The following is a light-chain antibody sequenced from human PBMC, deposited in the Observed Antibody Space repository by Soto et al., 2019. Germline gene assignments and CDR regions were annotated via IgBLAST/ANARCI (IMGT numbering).Light chain of an antibody. CDR1: SSDVGGYNY. CDR2: EVS. CDR3: SSYAGSNNYV. Sequence: QSVLTQAPSASGSPGQSVTISCTGTSSDVGGYNYVSWYQQYPGKAPKLMIYEVSKRPSGVPDRFSGSKSGNTASLTVSGLQAEEEADYYCSSYAGSNNYVFGTGTKVAVL. J-gene: IGLJ1*01. V-gene: IGLV2-8*01.